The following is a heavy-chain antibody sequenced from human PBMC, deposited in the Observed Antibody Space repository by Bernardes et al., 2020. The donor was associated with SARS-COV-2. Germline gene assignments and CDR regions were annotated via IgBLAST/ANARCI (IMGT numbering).Heavy chain of an antibody. CDR3: AKDSRYSSSWFDPRGEYFDY. CDR2: ISGSGGST. CDR1: GFTFSSYA. J-gene: IGHJ4*02. V-gene: IGHV3-23*01. D-gene: IGHD6-13*01. Sequence: GGSLRLSCAASGFTFSSYAMSWVRQAPGKGLEWVSAISGSGGSTYYADSVKGRFTISRDNSKNTLYLQMNSLRAEDTAVYYCAKDSRYSSSWFDPRGEYFDYWGQGTLVTVSS.